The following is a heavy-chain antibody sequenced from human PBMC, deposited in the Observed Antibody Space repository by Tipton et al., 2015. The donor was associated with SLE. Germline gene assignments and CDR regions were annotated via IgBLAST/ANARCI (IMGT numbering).Heavy chain of an antibody. J-gene: IGHJ3*02. D-gene: IGHD6-19*01. Sequence: SLRLSCAASGFTFSSYWMSWVRQAPGKGLEWVANIKQDGSEKYYVDSVKGRFTISRDNAKNSLYLQVNSLRAEDTAVYYCARDNRYSSGRGAFDIWGHGAMVAVSS. CDR3: ARDNRYSSGRGAFDI. V-gene: IGHV3-7*05. CDR2: IKQDGSEK. CDR1: GFTFSSYW.